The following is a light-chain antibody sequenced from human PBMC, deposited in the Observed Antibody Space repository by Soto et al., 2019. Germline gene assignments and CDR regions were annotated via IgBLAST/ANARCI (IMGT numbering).Light chain of an antibody. V-gene: IGLV8-61*01. J-gene: IGLJ3*02. CDR1: SGSVSTSNY. CDR3: VLFQHGGINWV. Sequence: VVTQEPSVSVSPGGTVTLTCGLSSGSVSTSNYPSWYQQTPGQAPRTLIYSTNTRSSGVPDRFSGSIVGNKAALTITGTQADDDSDYYCVLFQHGGINWVFGGGTKLTVL. CDR2: STN.